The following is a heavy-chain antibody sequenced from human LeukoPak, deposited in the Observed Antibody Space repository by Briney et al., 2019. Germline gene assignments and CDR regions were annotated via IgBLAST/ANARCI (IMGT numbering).Heavy chain of an antibody. CDR3: AGAPATTAMVTILFDY. J-gene: IGHJ4*02. CDR2: ISSSGSTI. CDR1: GFTFSDYY. D-gene: IGHD5-18*01. Sequence: GGSLRLSCAASGFTFSDYYMSWIRQAPGKGLEWVSYISSSGSTIYYADSVKGRFTISRDNAKNSLYLQMNSLRAEDTAVYYCAGAPATTAMVTILFDYWGQGTLVTVSS. V-gene: IGHV3-11*01.